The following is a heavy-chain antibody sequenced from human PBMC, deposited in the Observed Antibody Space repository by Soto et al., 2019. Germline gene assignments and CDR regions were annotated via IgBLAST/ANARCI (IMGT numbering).Heavy chain of an antibody. CDR2: INAGSGNT. CDR3: AREVRGVAFCDF. V-gene: IGHV1-3*01. CDR1: GYTSTNYG. J-gene: IGHJ4*02. Sequence: ASVKVSCKASGYTSTNYGMHWVRQAPGQRLEWMGWINAGSGNTKYSQRFQGRVTITRDTSTSTAYMELSRLTSEDTAVYYCAREVRGVAFCDFWGQGTLVTVSS. D-gene: IGHD3-3*02.